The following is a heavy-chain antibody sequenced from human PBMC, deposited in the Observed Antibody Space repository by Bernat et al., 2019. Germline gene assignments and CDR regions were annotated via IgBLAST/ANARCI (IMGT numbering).Heavy chain of an antibody. CDR1: GFTFSSYA. V-gene: IGHV3-30*04. CDR2: ISYDGSNK. J-gene: IGHJ5*02. Sequence: QVQLVESGGGVVQPGRSLRLSCAASGFTFSSYAMHWVRQAPGKGLGWVAVISYDGSNKYYADSVKGRFTISRDNSKNTLYLQMNSLRAEDTAVYYCAKDLERWLRTFNFFDPWGQGTLVTVSS. CDR3: AKDLERWLRTFNFFDP. D-gene: IGHD5-12*01.